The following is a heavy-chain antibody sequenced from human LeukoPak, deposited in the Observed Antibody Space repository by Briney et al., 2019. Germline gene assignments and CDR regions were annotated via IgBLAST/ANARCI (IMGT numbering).Heavy chain of an antibody. V-gene: IGHV3-30*18. CDR3: AKAGDYDFWSGYYY. J-gene: IGHJ4*02. CDR2: ISYDGSNK. D-gene: IGHD3-3*01. Sequence: GGSLRLSCAASGFTFSSYGMHWVRQAPGKGLEWVAVISYDGSNKYYADSVKGRFTISRDNSENTLYLQMNSLRAEDTAVYYCAKAGDYDFWSGYYYWGQGTLVTVSS. CDR1: GFTFSSYG.